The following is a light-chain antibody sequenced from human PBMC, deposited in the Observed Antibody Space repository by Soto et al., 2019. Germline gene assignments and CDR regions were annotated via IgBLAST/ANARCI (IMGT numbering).Light chain of an antibody. CDR2: DVS. CDR3: GSYAGIYYV. CDR1: SSDVGGYNY. Sequence: QSALTQPRSVSGSPGQSVTIACTGTSSDVGGYNYVSWYQQHPGKAPKLMIYDVSKRPSGVPDRFSGSKSGNTASLTISGLQAEDEADYYFGSYAGIYYVFGTGTKVTVL. V-gene: IGLV2-11*01. J-gene: IGLJ1*01.